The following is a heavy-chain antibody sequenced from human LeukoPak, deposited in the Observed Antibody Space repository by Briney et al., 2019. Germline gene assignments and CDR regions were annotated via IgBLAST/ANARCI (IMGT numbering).Heavy chain of an antibody. CDR1: GYTFTSYG. D-gene: IGHD3-10*01. V-gene: IGHV1-18*01. Sequence: ASVKVSCKASGYTFTSYGISWVRQAPGQGLEWMGWISNYNGNTNYAEKFRARFTMTIDTSTTTSYMELRSLRAEDTAVYYCAKDLPIWFGELYGDYWGQGTLVTVSS. J-gene: IGHJ4*02. CDR2: ISNYNGNT. CDR3: AKDLPIWFGELYGDY.